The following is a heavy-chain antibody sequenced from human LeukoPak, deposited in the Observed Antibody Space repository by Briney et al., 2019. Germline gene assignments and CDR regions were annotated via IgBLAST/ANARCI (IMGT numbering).Heavy chain of an antibody. J-gene: IGHJ4*02. CDR1: GYTFTGYY. CDR3: ASAYYDFWSGYYLFDY. CDR2: INPNSGGT. D-gene: IGHD3-3*01. Sequence: ASVKVSCKASGYTFTGYYMHWVRQAPGQGLEWMGRINPNSGGTNYAQKFQGRVTMTRDTSLSTAYMELGRLRSDDTAVYYCASAYYDFWSGYYLFDYWGQGTLVTVSS. V-gene: IGHV1-2*06.